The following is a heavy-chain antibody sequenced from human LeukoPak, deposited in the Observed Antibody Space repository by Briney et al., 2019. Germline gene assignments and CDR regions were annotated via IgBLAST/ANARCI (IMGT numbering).Heavy chain of an antibody. V-gene: IGHV1-69*04. Sequence: SVKVSCKASGGTFSSYAISWVRQAPGQGLEWMGRIIPILGIANYAQKFQGRVTITADKSTSTAYMELSSLRSEDTAVYYCARDAYRDIVEVPADYYYYGMDVWGQGTTVTVSS. CDR3: ARDAYRDIVEVPADYYYYGMDV. CDR2: IIPILGIA. D-gene: IGHD2-2*01. CDR1: GGTFSSYA. J-gene: IGHJ6*02.